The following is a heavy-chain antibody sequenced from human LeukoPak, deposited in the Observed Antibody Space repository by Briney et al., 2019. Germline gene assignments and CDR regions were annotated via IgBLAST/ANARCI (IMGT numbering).Heavy chain of an antibody. Sequence: SETLSLTCNVSGGSISTSNCYWGWIRQPPGKDLEWIGSFYYSGSTYYNPSLKSRVTISVDTSKNQFSLKVTSVTAADTAVYYCARQGTTSDSYYYYMDVWGKGTTVTFSS. CDR2: FYYSGST. J-gene: IGHJ6*03. CDR1: GGSISTSNCY. CDR3: ARQGTTSDSYYYYMDV. D-gene: IGHD4-17*01. V-gene: IGHV4-39*01.